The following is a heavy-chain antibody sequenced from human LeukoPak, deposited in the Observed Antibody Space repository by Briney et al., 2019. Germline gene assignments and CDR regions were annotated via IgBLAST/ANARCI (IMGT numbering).Heavy chain of an antibody. D-gene: IGHD4-11*01. J-gene: IGHJ4*02. CDR3: ARDPLTTQGFDY. V-gene: IGHV3-21*01. CDR1: GFTFSSYS. Sequence: GGSLRLSCAASGFTFSSYSMNWVRQAPGKGLEWVSSISSSNSYIYYADSVKGRFTISRDNAKNSLYLQMNSLRAEDTAVYYCARDPLTTQGFDYWGQGTLVTVSS. CDR2: ISSSNSYI.